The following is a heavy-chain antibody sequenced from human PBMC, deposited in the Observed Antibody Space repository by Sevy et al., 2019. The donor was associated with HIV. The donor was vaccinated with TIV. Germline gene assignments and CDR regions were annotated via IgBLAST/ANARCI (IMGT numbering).Heavy chain of an antibody. CDR3: ARHKAGTSYYYYYYMDV. D-gene: IGHD6-13*01. CDR2: IYYSGST. CDR1: GGSISSSSYY. V-gene: IGHV4-39*01. J-gene: IGHJ6*03. Sequence: SETLSLTCTVSGGSISSSSYYWGWIRQPPGKGLEWIGSIYYSGSTYYNPSLKSRVTISVDTSKNQFSLKLSSVTPADTAVYYCARHKAGTSYYYYYYMDVWGKGTTVTVSS.